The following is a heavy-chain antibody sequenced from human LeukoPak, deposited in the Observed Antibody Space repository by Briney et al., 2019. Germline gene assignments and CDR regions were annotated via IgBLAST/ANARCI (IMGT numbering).Heavy chain of an antibody. CDR1: GPTFSSYD. Sequence: GGSLRLSCVASGPTFSSYDMHWVRQGPGAGLEWVSAIGSVGDTYYADSVKGRFTIYRENDKNSLFLQMNSLTTGDTAVYYCARDLGYSSGRYNAFNVWGQGTMVTVSS. D-gene: IGHD6-19*01. V-gene: IGHV3-13*01. CDR3: ARDLGYSSGRYNAFNV. CDR2: IGSVGDT. J-gene: IGHJ3*01.